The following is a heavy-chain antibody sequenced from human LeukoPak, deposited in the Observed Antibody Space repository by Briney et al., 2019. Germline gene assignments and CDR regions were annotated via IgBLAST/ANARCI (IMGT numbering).Heavy chain of an antibody. CDR3: ARVINFYYYMDV. D-gene: IGHD2/OR15-2a*01. Sequence: PGGSLRLSCAASGFSFTDYYMGWIRQAPGKGLEWLSYISSSGSTILYADSVKGRFTISRDNAKNSLYMQMNSLRDEDTAIYYCARVINFYYYMDVWGEGTTVTISS. CDR2: ISSSGSTI. V-gene: IGHV3-11*01. CDR1: GFSFTDYY. J-gene: IGHJ6*03.